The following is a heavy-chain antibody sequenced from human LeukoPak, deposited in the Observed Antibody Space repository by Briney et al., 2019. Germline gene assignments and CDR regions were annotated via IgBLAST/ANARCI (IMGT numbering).Heavy chain of an antibody. CDR2: MNPNSGNT. CDR3: ARVRAAAGSRRNWFDP. V-gene: IGHV1-8*01. J-gene: IGHJ5*02. Sequence: GASVKVSCKASGYTFTSYDINWVRQATGQGLEWMGWMNPNSGNTGYAQKFQGRVTMTRNTSISTAYMELSSLRSEDTAVYYCARVRAAAGSRRNWFDPWGQGTLVTVSS. D-gene: IGHD6-13*01. CDR1: GYTFTSYD.